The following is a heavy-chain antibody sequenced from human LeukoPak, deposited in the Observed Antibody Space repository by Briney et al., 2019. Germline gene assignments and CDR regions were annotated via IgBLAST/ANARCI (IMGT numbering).Heavy chain of an antibody. Sequence: GASVNVSFTSSVYTFTTYDINWVRQATGQGLEWMGWMNPNSGYTGYAQKFQGRVTITRDTSISTAYMELSSLRYEDTAVYYCARVAGSIDYWGQGTLVTVSS. J-gene: IGHJ4*02. D-gene: IGHD6-19*01. CDR1: VYTFTTYD. CDR3: ARVAGSIDY. V-gene: IGHV1-8*03. CDR2: MNPNSGYT.